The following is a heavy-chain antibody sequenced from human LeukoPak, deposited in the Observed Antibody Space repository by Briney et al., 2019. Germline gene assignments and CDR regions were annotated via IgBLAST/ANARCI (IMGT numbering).Heavy chain of an antibody. CDR2: ISAYNGNT. D-gene: IGHD3-10*01. Sequence: GASVKVSCKASGYTFTSYGISWVRQAPGQGLEWMGWISAYNGNTNYAQKLQGRVTMTTDTSTSTAYMELRSLRSDDTAVYYCARDLAHQAMVRGVIPPPLSPHDYWGQGTLVTVSS. V-gene: IGHV1-18*01. CDR3: ARDLAHQAMVRGVIPPPLSPHDY. CDR1: GYTFTSYG. J-gene: IGHJ4*02.